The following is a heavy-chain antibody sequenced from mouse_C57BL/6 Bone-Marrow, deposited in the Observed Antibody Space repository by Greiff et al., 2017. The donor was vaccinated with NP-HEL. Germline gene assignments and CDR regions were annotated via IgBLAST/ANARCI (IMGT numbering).Heavy chain of an antibody. CDR1: GFNIKDDY. CDR3: TAMITRPY. V-gene: IGHV14-4*01. CDR2: IDPENGDT. J-gene: IGHJ3*01. Sequence: EVQLQQSGAELVRPGASVKLSCTASGFNIKDDYMHWVKQRPEQGLEWIGWIDPENGDTEYASKFQGKATITADTSSNTAYLQLSSLTSEDTAVYYCTAMITRPYWGQGTLVTVSA. D-gene: IGHD2-4*01.